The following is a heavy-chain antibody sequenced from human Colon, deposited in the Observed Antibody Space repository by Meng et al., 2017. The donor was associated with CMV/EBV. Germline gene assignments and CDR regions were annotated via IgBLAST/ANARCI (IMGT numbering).Heavy chain of an antibody. D-gene: IGHD3-3*01. J-gene: IGHJ6*02. Sequence: GESLKISCAGSGFTSRNYAMSWVRQAPGKGLEWVAVIYAGGRNTYYADSVKGRFNISRDDSKNMLYMQMKSLKTQDTAVYYCAKGSLEWLYYGMDVWGQGTTVTVSS. CDR3: AKGSLEWLYYGMDV. CDR2: IYAGGRNT. V-gene: IGHV3-23*03. CDR1: GFTSRNYA.